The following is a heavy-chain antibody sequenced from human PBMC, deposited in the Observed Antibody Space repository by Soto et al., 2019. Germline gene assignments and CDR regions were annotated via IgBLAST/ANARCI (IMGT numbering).Heavy chain of an antibody. CDR1: GGSISSGGYY. Sequence: SSETLSLTCTVSGGSISSGGYYWSWIRQHPGKGLEWIGYIYYSGSTYYNPSLKSRVTISVDTSKNQFSLKLSSVTAADTAVYYCARENHLVMITFGGVIAPPRWFDPWGQGTLVTVSS. J-gene: IGHJ5*02. CDR2: IYYSGST. V-gene: IGHV4-31*03. D-gene: IGHD3-16*02. CDR3: ARENHLVMITFGGVIAPPRWFDP.